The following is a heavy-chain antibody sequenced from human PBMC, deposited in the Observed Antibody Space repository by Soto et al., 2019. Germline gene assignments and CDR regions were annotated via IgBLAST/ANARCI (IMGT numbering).Heavy chain of an antibody. CDR3: ARGIHVHDGMDV. J-gene: IGHJ6*02. Sequence: QVQLVESGGGMVQPGRSLRLSCAVSGFIFSNYAMHWVRQAPGKGLEWVAVISFDGRNKYYADSVKGRFTISRDNSKLTLYLQMDSLTTEDTALYYCARGIHVHDGMDVWGLGTTVSASS. D-gene: IGHD5-18*01. CDR2: ISFDGRNK. V-gene: IGHV3-30*04. CDR1: GFIFSNYA.